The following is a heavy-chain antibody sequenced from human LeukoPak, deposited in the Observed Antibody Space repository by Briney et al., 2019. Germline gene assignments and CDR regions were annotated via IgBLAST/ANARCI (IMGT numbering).Heavy chain of an antibody. CDR3: ARYFSGRGYTYADGDY. V-gene: IGHV1-8*01. D-gene: IGHD5-18*01. Sequence: ASVKVSCKASGYTFTSYDINWVRQATGQGLEWMGWMNPNSGHTGYAHKFQGRVTMTRDTSIGTAYMELSSLRFEDTAVYYCARYFSGRGYTYADGDYWGQGTPATVSS. CDR1: GYTFTSYD. CDR2: MNPNSGHT. J-gene: IGHJ4*02.